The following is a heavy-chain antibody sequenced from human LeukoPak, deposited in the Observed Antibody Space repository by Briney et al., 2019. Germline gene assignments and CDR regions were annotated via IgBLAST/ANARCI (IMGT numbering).Heavy chain of an antibody. CDR3: ARRTYYYDSSGYAKKTGFSPFDY. J-gene: IGHJ4*02. V-gene: IGHV3-7*01. Sequence: PGGSLRLSCAASGFTFSSYWMSWVRQAPGKGLEWVANIKQDGSEKYYVDSVKGRFTISRDNAKNSLYLQMNSLRAEDTAVYYCARRTYYYDSSGYAKKTGFSPFDYWGQGTLVTVSS. CDR1: GFTFSSYW. D-gene: IGHD3-22*01. CDR2: IKQDGSEK.